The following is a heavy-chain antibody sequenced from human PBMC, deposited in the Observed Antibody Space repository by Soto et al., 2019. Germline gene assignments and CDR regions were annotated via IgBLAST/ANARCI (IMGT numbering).Heavy chain of an antibody. CDR1: GFTFSSYS. D-gene: IGHD3-10*01. CDR2: ISSSSSYI. J-gene: IGHJ4*02. Sequence: EVQLVESGGGLVKPGGSLRLSCAASGFTFSSYSMNWVRQAPGKGLEWVSSISSSSSYIYYADSVKGRFTISRDNAKNSLYLQMNSLRAEDTAVYYCARYYGSGNFDYWGQGTLVTVSS. V-gene: IGHV3-21*01. CDR3: ARYYGSGNFDY.